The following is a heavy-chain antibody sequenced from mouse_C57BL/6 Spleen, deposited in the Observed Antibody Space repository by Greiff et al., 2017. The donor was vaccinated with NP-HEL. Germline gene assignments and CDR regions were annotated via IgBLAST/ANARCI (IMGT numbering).Heavy chain of an antibody. CDR1: GFNIKDYY. J-gene: IGHJ1*03. Sequence: EVQLQESGAELVKPGASVKLSCTASGFNIKDYYMHWVKQRTEQGLEWIGRIAPEDGETKYAPTFQGKATITADTSSNTAYLQLSSLTSEDTAVYYCANDGSSLRDFDVWGTGTTVTVSS. CDR2: IAPEDGET. D-gene: IGHD1-1*01. CDR3: ANDGSSLRDFDV. V-gene: IGHV14-2*01.